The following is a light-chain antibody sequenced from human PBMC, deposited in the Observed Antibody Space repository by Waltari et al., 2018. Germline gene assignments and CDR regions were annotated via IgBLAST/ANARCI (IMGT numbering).Light chain of an antibody. CDR1: NSDVGGYNY. Sequence: QSALTQPASVSGSPGQSIIISCTGTNSDVGGYNYVSWYQQRPGEVPKLLIYDVAKRPSGVSDRFSGAKSGNTASLTISGLLPEDEADYYCCSYAGTNSLVFGGGTRLTVL. CDR2: DVA. J-gene: IGLJ2*01. V-gene: IGLV2-23*02. CDR3: CSYAGTNSLV.